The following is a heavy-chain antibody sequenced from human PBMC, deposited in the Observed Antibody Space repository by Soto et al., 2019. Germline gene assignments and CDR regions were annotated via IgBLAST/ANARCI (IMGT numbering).Heavy chain of an antibody. J-gene: IGHJ3*02. CDR1: GGTFSSYA. D-gene: IGHD2-21*02. CDR3: AVECGGDCSFAFDI. Sequence: SVKVSCKPSGGTFSSYAISWVRQAPGQGLEWMGGIIPIFGTANYAQKFQGRVTITADESTSTAYMELSSLRSEDTAVYYCAVECGGDCSFAFDIWGQGTMVTVSS. V-gene: IGHV1-69*13. CDR2: IIPIFGTA.